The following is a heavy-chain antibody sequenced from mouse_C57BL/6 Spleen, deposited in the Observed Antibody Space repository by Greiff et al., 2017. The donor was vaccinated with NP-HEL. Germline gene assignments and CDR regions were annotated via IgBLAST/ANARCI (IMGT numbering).Heavy chain of an antibody. Sequence: EVKLVESGGGLVQPGGSLKLSCAASGFTFSDYYMYWVRQTPEKRLEWVAYISNGGGSTYYPDTVKGRFTISRDNAKNTLYLQMSRLKSEDTAMYYCARQLRPLRAMDYWGQGTSGTVSS. CDR1: GFTFSDYY. CDR3: ARQLRPLRAMDY. CDR2: ISNGGGST. V-gene: IGHV5-12*01. J-gene: IGHJ4*01. D-gene: IGHD3-2*02.